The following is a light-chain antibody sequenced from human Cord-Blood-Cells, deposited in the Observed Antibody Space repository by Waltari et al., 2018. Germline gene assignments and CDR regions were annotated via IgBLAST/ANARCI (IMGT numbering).Light chain of an antibody. J-gene: IGKJ2*01. Sequence: AIQMTQSPSFLSASVRDRVTITRRARQGIRNDLGWYQQKPGKAPKLLIYAASSLQGGVPSGFGGSGSGTDFTLTISSLQPEDFATYYCLQDYNYPYTFDQGSKLGIK. V-gene: IGKV1-6*01. CDR1: QGIRND. CDR2: AAS. CDR3: LQDYNYPYT.